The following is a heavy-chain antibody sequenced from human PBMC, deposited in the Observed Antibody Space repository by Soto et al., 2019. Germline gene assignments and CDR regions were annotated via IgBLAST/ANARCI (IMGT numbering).Heavy chain of an antibody. V-gene: IGHV1-69*06. CDR2: IIPIFGTA. CDR1: GGTFSSYA. Sequence: QVQLVQSGAEVKKPGSSVKVSCKASGGTFSSYAISWVRQAPGQGLEWMGGIIPIFGTANYAQKFQGRVTITADRSTSTDYMELSSLRSEETAVYYCASGMTPYYDFWSGYFDYWGQGTLVTVSS. CDR3: ASGMTPYYDFWSGYFDY. J-gene: IGHJ4*02. D-gene: IGHD3-3*01.